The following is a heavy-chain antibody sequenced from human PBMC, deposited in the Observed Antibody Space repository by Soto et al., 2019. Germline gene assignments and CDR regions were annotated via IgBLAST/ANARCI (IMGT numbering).Heavy chain of an antibody. D-gene: IGHD6-6*01. Sequence: SETLSLTCTVSGGSISSYYWSWIRQPPGKGLEWIGYIYYSGSTNYNPSLKSRVTISVDTSKNQFSLKLSSVTAADTAVYYCARDKSIAAQCWFDPWGQGTLVTVSS. CDR3: ARDKSIAAQCWFDP. CDR2: IYYSGST. CDR1: GGSISSYY. J-gene: IGHJ5*02. V-gene: IGHV4-59*01.